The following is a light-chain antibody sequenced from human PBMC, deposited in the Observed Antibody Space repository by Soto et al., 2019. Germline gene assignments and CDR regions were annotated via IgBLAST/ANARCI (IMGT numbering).Light chain of an antibody. CDR2: AAS. J-gene: IGKJ3*01. V-gene: IGKV1-39*01. Sequence: IQMTQSPSSLSASVGDRVTITCRARQSISSYLNWYKQKPGKAPKLLIYAASSLQSGVPARFSGSGSGTDFPLTISSLQPEDFATYYCQQSYSTLTFGPGTKVDIK. CDR1: QSISSY. CDR3: QQSYSTLT.